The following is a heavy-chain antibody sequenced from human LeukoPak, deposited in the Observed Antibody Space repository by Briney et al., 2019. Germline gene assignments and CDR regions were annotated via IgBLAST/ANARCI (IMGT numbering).Heavy chain of an antibody. J-gene: IGHJ3*02. CDR1: GFTVSSNY. Sequence: GGSLRLSCAASGFTVSSNYMSWVRQAPGKGLEWVSVIYSGGSTYYADSVKGRFTISRDNSKNTLYLQMNSLRAEDTAVYYCAHKGLSSSWYHDAFDIWGQGTMVTVSS. CDR2: IYSGGST. V-gene: IGHV3-53*01. CDR3: AHKGLSSSWYHDAFDI. D-gene: IGHD6-13*01.